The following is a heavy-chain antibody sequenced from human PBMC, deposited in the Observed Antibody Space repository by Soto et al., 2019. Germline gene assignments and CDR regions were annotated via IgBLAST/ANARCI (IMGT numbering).Heavy chain of an antibody. CDR3: AKDARSSVVPAANDY. D-gene: IGHD2-2*01. J-gene: IGHJ4*02. Sequence: GGSLRLSCGAAGFAFSSYGVSWVRRAPGKGLEWVSAISGSGGSTYYADSVKGRFTISRDNSKNTLYLQMNSLRAEDTAVYYCAKDARSSVVPAANDYWGQGTLVTVSS. CDR1: GFAFSSYG. V-gene: IGHV3-23*01. CDR2: ISGSGGST.